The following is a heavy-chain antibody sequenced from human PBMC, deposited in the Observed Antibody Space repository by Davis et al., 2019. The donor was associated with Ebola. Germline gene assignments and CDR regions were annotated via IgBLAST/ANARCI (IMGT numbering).Heavy chain of an antibody. CDR1: GFTFSSFA. J-gene: IGHJ4*02. CDR2: MSGTSSVT. Sequence: PGGSLRLSCSTSGFTFSSFAMSWVRQAPGKGLESVATMSGTSSVTFYALSVKGRFTISRDNSRNTLYLQMNSLTADDTAVYYCAKGGAVSSQSSGRGYSDSWGQGTLATVSS. CDR3: AKGGAVSSQSSGRGYSDS. D-gene: IGHD6-13*01. V-gene: IGHV3-23*01.